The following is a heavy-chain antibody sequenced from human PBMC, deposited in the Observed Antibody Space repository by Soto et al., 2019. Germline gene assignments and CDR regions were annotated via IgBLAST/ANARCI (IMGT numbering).Heavy chain of an antibody. Sequence: QVQLVQSGAEVKKPGPSVKVSCKASGGTFSSYAISWVRQAPGQGLEWVGGIIPIFGTANYAQKFQGRVTITADESTSTAYMELSSLRSEDTAVYYCARDRRGGSGWYVFVDVWGQGTTVTVSS. V-gene: IGHV1-69*01. D-gene: IGHD6-19*01. CDR1: GGTFSSYA. CDR3: ARDRRGGSGWYVFVDV. CDR2: IIPIFGTA. J-gene: IGHJ6*02.